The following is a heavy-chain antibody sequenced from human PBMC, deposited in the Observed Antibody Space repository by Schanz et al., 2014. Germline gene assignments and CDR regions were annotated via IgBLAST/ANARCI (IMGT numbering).Heavy chain of an antibody. CDR1: GFTFNNFG. J-gene: IGHJ3*01. Sequence: EVQLVESGGGLVKPGGSLRLSCAASGFTFNNFGMNWVRQAPGKGLEWVSCITGGSTTYTYYADSVRGRFTISRDNAKSSVYLQMNSLRAEDTAVYFCARDGGRDGYNLAFDVWGQGTLVTVSS. V-gene: IGHV3-21*04. CDR3: ARDGGRDGYNLAFDV. D-gene: IGHD5-12*01. CDR2: ITGGSTTYT.